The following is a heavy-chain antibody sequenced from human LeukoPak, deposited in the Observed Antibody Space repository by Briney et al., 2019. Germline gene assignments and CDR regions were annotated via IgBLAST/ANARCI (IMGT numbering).Heavy chain of an antibody. V-gene: IGHV3-21*01. D-gene: IGHD6-13*01. CDR3: ARAIGSSWGKVDY. CDR2: ITSDSTYI. CDR1: GFTFSSYH. Sequence: GGSLRLSCAASGFTFSSYHMSWVRQAPGKGLEWVSSITSDSTYIYYSDSVKGRFTISRDNAKNSLFLQMNSLRAEDTAIYYCARAIGSSWGKVDYWGQGTLVTVSS. J-gene: IGHJ4*02.